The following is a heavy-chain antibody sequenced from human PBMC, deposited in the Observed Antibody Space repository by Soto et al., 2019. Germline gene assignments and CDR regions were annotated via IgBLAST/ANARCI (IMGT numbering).Heavy chain of an antibody. CDR3: ARVTFNYYDSSRYLDY. CDR1: GFTFSSYA. J-gene: IGHJ4*02. V-gene: IGHV3-21*01. D-gene: IGHD3-22*01. Sequence: GGSLRLSCAASGFTFSSYAMAWVRQAPGKGLEWVSGVSTSGLNTDYADSVKGRFSISRDNAKNTLYLHMNSLRAEDTAVYYCARVTFNYYDSSRYLDYWGQGTLVTVSS. CDR2: VSTSGLNT.